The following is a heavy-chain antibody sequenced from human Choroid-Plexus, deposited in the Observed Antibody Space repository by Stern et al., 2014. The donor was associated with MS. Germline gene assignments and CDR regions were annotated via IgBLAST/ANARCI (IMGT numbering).Heavy chain of an antibody. CDR2: ISHDGSSQ. Sequence: VQLVESGGGVVQPGKSLRLSCAASGFTFKNYPMHWVRQAPGKGLEWVAGISHDGSSQYYADSVKGRFTISRDNSKNTLYVQTDSLRADDTAIYYCVRGPEEWNSAEYFPHWGQGALVTVSS. CDR3: VRGPEEWNSAEYFPH. V-gene: IGHV3-30-3*01. CDR1: GFTFKNYP. J-gene: IGHJ1*01. D-gene: IGHD1/OR15-1a*01.